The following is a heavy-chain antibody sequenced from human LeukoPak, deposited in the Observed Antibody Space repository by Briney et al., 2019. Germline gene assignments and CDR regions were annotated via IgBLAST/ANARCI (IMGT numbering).Heavy chain of an antibody. CDR3: ARHPVSRRKFDY. CDR2: IYYSGST. V-gene: IGHV4-39*01. J-gene: IGHJ4*02. Sequence: TFSSYAMSLIRQPPGKGLEWIGSIYYSGSTYYNPSLKSRVTISVDTSKNQFSLKLSSVTAADTAVYYCARHPVSRRKFDYWGQGTLVTVSS. D-gene: IGHD2-2*01. CDR1: TFSSYA.